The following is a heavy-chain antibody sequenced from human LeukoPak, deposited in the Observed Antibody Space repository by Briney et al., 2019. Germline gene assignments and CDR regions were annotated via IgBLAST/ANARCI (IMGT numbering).Heavy chain of an antibody. CDR2: ISAYNGNT. V-gene: IGHV1-18*01. CDR1: GYTFTSYG. CDR3: ARAFSYYYDSSGYYLL. J-gene: IGHJ4*02. D-gene: IGHD3-22*01. Sequence: GASVKVSCKASGYTFTSYGISWVRQAPGQGLEWMGWISAYNGNTNYAQKLQGRVTMTTDTSTSTAYMELRSLRSDDTAVYYCARAFSYYYDSSGYYLLWGQGTLVTVSS.